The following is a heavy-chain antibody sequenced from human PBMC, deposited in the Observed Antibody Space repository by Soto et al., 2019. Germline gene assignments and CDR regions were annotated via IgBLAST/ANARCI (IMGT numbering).Heavy chain of an antibody. CDR1: GFTFTNYA. CDR2: ISGSGGNT. D-gene: IGHD3-22*01. J-gene: IGHJ3*02. Sequence: EVQLLESGGGLVQPGGSLRLSCAASGFTFTNYALSWVRQAPGKGLEWVSAISGSGGNTYYADSVKGRFSISRDNSKNTLYLQMNSLRADDTAVYYCAKGAIAVVITGAFDIWGQGAMVTVSS. CDR3: AKGAIAVVITGAFDI. V-gene: IGHV3-23*01.